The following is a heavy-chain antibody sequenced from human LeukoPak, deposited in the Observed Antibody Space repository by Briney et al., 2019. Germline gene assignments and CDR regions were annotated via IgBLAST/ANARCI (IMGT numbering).Heavy chain of an antibody. CDR2: INPSGGST. CDR3: ARGGQQLVSWFDP. Sequence: GASVKVSCKASGYTFTSYYMHWVRQAPGQGLEWMGIINPSGGSTSYAQKFQGRVTMTRDMSTSTVYMELSSLRSEDMAVYYCARGGQQLVSWFDPWGQGTLVTVSS. J-gene: IGHJ5*02. V-gene: IGHV1-46*01. D-gene: IGHD6-6*01. CDR1: GYTFTSYY.